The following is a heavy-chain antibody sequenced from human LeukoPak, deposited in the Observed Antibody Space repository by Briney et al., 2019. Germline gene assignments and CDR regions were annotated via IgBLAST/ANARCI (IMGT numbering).Heavy chain of an antibody. CDR1: GFTFSSYS. D-gene: IGHD1-26*01. CDR2: ISSSSNYI. V-gene: IGHV3-21*01. J-gene: IGHJ4*02. CDR3: ARTHGIVGAPFDY. Sequence: GGSLRLSCAASGFTFSSYSMNWVRQAPGKGLEWVSSISSSSNYIYYADSVKGRFTISRDNSKNTLYLQMNSLRAEDTAVYYCARTHGIVGAPFDYWGQGTLVTVSS.